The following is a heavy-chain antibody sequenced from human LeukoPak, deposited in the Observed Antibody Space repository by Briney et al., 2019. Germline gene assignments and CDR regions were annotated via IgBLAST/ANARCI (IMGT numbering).Heavy chain of an antibody. CDR1: GFTFSSYG. J-gene: IGHJ5*02. V-gene: IGHV3-48*01. CDR3: PRDCSTTPMVGYNWFDP. CDR2: IHVSSNII. Sequence: GGSLRLSCAASGFTFSSYGMNWVRQAPGKGLEWISYIHVSSNIIFYADSVKGRFTISRDTAKNSLYLQMNSLRAEDTAVYYCPRDCSTTPMVGYNWFDPWGQGTPVTVSS. D-gene: IGHD2/OR15-2a*01.